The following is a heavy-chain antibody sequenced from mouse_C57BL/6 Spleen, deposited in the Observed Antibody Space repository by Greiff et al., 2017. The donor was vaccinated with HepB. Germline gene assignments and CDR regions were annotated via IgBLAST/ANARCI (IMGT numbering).Heavy chain of an antibody. CDR2: IRLKSDNYAT. D-gene: IGHD4-1*01. CDR3: SLTGWYFDV. Sequence: EVQLVESGGGLVQPGGSMKLSCVASGFTFSNYWMNWVRQSPEKGLEWVAQIRLKSDNYATHYAESVKGRFTISRDDSKSSVYLQMNNLRAEDTGIYYCSLTGWYFDVWGTGTTVTVSS. V-gene: IGHV6-3*01. CDR1: GFTFSNYW. J-gene: IGHJ1*03.